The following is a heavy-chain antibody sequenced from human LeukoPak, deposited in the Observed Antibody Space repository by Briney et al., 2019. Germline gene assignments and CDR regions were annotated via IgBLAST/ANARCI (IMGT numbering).Heavy chain of an antibody. CDR1: GGSFSGYY. CDR3: ARGRDPY. CDR2: INHSGST. V-gene: IGHV4-34*01. D-gene: IGHD5-24*01. Sequence: SETLSLTCAVYGGSFSGYYWTWIRQPPGRGLEWIGEINHSGSTNYNPSLESRVTISVDTSKSQFSLKLNSVTAADTAMYYCARGRDPYWGQGTLVTVSS. J-gene: IGHJ4*02.